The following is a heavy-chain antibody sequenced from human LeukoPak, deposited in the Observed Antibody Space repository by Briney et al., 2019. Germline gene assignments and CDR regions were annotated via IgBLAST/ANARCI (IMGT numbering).Heavy chain of an antibody. CDR2: IIPIFGTA. V-gene: IGHV1-69*05. D-gene: IGHD2-15*01. CDR3: ARDLTGSYPA. Sequence: SVKVSCKASGGTFSSYAISWVRQAPGQGLEWMGGIIPIFGTANYAQKFQGRVTIITDESPSTASMELSSLRSEDTAVYYCARDLTGSYPAWGQGTLVTVSS. CDR1: GGTFSSYA. J-gene: IGHJ5*02.